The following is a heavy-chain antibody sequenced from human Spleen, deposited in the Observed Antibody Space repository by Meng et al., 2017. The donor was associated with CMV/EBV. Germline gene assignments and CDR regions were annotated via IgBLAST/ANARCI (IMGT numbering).Heavy chain of an antibody. CDR3: ARESGSNPPEYYFDS. Sequence: SETLSLTCAVYGGSFSGYSWGWIRQPPGKGLEWIGNIYYSGNTYYNPSLKSRVTISVDTSNNRLSLKLRSVTAADTAMYYCARESGSNPPEYYFDSWGQGKLVTVSS. J-gene: IGHJ4*02. D-gene: IGHD1-26*01. CDR1: GGSFSGYS. CDR2: IYYSGNT. V-gene: IGHV4-34*01.